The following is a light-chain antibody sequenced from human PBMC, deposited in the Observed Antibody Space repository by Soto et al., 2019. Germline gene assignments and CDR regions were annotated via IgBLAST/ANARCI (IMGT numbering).Light chain of an antibody. Sequence: DTVMTQSPVTLSLSPGDRATLSCRASHSVRSNLAWYQQKPGQPPRLIIYAASTRATGIPGRFSGSGSGTEFTLASSSLQSEDSAVYYGQQYNDWPPLTFCGGTKVEIK. CDR2: AAS. V-gene: IGKV3-15*01. CDR1: HSVRSN. CDR3: QQYNDWPPLT. J-gene: IGKJ4*01.